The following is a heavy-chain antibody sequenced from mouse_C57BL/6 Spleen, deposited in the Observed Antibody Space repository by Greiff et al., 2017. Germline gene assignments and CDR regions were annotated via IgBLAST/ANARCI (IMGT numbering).Heavy chain of an antibody. V-gene: IGHV5-16*01. D-gene: IGHD2-4*01. CDR2: INYDGSST. CDR3: SRDEDYFAY. CDR1: GFTFSDYY. Sequence: DVKLVESEGGLVQPGSSMKLSCTASGFTFSDYYMAWVRQVPEKGLEWVANINYDGSSTYYLDSLKSRFIISRDNAKNILYLQMSSLKSEDTATYYFSRDEDYFAYWGQGTLVTVSA. J-gene: IGHJ3*01.